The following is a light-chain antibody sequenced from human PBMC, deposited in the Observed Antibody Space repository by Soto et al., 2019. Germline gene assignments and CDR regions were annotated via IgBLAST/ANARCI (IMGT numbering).Light chain of an antibody. CDR3: QHYGNSLLT. V-gene: IGKV3-20*01. CDR1: QTVDSRY. Sequence: IFFTQSPSTPSFFPRGKATPSPRGRQTVDSRYLAWYQQKPGQAPGVLIYGSDIRAAGVPDRFSGSGSGTDFTLTISRLEPEDFAVYYCQHYGNSLLTFGGGTKVDIK. J-gene: IGKJ4*01. CDR2: GSD.